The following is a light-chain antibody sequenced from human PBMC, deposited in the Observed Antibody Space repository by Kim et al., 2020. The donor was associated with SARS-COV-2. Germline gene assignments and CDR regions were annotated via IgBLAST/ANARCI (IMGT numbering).Light chain of an antibody. Sequence: EIVLTQSPGTLSLSPGERVTLSCRASQSVSSSYLAWYQQKPDQAPRLLIYGASSRATGIPDRFSGSGSGTDFTLTISRLEPEDFAVYYCHQYGGSLFGGGTKVDIK. CDR2: GAS. V-gene: IGKV3-20*01. CDR1: QSVSSSY. CDR3: HQYGGSL. J-gene: IGKJ4*01.